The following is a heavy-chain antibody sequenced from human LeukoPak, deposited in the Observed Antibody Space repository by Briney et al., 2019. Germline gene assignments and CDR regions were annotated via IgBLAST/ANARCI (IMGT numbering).Heavy chain of an antibody. D-gene: IGHD2/OR15-2a*01. Sequence: GGSLRLSCVASGCTFSSCGMQWVRQAAGKGLEWVAVIFSDENKKYYADSAKGRFTILRDNSKKTLYLQMNSLRDEDTAVYYCATEFVRVTVPATDYWGQGTLVTVSA. CDR1: GCTFSSCG. J-gene: IGHJ4*02. CDR3: ATEFVRVTVPATDY. CDR2: IFSDENKK. V-gene: IGHV3-30*03.